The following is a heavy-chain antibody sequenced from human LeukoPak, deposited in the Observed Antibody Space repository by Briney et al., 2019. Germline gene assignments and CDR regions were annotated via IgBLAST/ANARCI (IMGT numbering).Heavy chain of an antibody. CDR1: GLSFSSYG. V-gene: IGHV3-30*12. CDR2: IQYEGSNK. D-gene: IGHD6-19*01. J-gene: IGHJ4*02. Sequence: GVSLRLSCAASGLSFSSYGMHWVRQAPGKGLEWVAFIQYEGSNKFYADAVKGRFTISGDNSKNTLLLQVNSLRDEDTAVYYCAIPYSSGWYEWGQGTLVTVSS. CDR3: AIPYSSGWYE.